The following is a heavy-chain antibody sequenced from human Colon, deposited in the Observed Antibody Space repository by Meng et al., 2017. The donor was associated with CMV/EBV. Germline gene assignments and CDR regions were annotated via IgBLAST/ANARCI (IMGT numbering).Heavy chain of an antibody. CDR1: GYTFTSYA. V-gene: IGHV1-3*02. J-gene: IGHJ6*02. CDR3: ARGGSGPYNYYYYGMDV. Sequence: ASVKVSCKASGYTFTSYAMHWVRQAPGQRLEWMGWSNAGNGNTKYSQEFQGRVTITRDTSASTAYMELSSLRSEDTAMYYCARGGSGPYNYYYYGMDVWGQGTTVTVSS. D-gene: IGHD3-3*01. CDR2: SNAGNGNT.